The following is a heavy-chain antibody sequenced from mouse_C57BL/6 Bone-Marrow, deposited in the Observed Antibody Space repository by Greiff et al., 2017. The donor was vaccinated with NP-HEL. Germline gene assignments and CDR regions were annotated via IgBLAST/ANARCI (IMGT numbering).Heavy chain of an antibody. J-gene: IGHJ2*01. CDR3: ARTGGWLPLDY. D-gene: IGHD2-3*01. Sequence: EVQLQQSGPELVKPGASVKIPCKASGYTFTDYNMDWVKQSHGKSLEWIGDINPNNGGTIYNQKFKGKATLTVDKSSSTAYMELRSLTSEDTVVYYCARTGGWLPLDYWGQGTTLTVSS. V-gene: IGHV1-18*01. CDR2: INPNNGGT. CDR1: GYTFTDYN.